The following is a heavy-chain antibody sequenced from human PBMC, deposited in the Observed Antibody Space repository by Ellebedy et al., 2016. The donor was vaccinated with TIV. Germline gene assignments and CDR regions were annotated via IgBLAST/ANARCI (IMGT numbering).Heavy chain of an antibody. CDR1: GVTFSSYG. Sequence: SVKVSCKASGVTFSSYGISWVRQAPGQGLEWMGGITAIFGTANYAQKFQGRVAITADESTSTAYMELSSLGSEDTAVYYCAGSRSYIPGYFDFWGQGTLVTVSS. CDR3: AGSRSYIPGYFDF. CDR2: ITAIFGTA. J-gene: IGHJ4*02. D-gene: IGHD1-26*01. V-gene: IGHV1-69*13.